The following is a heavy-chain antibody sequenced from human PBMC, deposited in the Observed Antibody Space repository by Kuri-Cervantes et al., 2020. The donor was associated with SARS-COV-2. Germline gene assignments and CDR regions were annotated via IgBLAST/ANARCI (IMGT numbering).Heavy chain of an antibody. CDR3: ARGPRWSIAVNFDY. CDR2: INHSGST. J-gene: IGHJ4*02. V-gene: IGHV4-34*01. CDR1: GGSFSGYY. D-gene: IGHD6-6*01. Sequence: SETLSLTCAVYGGSFSGYYWSWVRQHPGKGLEWIGEINHSGSTNYNPTLKSRVTITVDTSKNQFSLTLSSVTAADTAVYYCARGPRWSIAVNFDYWGQGTLVTVSS.